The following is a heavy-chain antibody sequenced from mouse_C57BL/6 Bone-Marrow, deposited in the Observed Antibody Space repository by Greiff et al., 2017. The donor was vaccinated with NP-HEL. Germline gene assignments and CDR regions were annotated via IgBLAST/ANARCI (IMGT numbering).Heavy chain of an antibody. Sequence: QVQLQQSGAELVRPGTSVKMSCKASGYTFTNYWIGWAKQRPGHGLEWIGDIYPGGGYTNYNEKFKGKATLTADKSSSTPYMQFSSLTSEDSAIYYCARSRYYGSSSYWYFDVWGTGTTVTVSS. J-gene: IGHJ1*03. D-gene: IGHD1-1*01. CDR1: GYTFTNYW. CDR2: IYPGGGYT. CDR3: ARSRYYGSSSYWYFDV. V-gene: IGHV1-63*01.